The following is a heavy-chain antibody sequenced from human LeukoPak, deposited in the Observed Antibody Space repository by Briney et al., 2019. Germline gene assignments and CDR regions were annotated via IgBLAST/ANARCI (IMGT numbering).Heavy chain of an antibody. CDR2: ISSSSSTI. Sequence: GGSLRLSCAASGFTFSSYSMNWVRQAPGKGLEWVSYISSSSSTIYYADSVKGRFTISRDNAKNSLYLQMNSLRAEDTAVYYCASRAAAGYWGQGTLVTVSS. V-gene: IGHV3-48*01. J-gene: IGHJ4*02. CDR1: GFTFSSYS. CDR3: ASRAAAGY. D-gene: IGHD6-13*01.